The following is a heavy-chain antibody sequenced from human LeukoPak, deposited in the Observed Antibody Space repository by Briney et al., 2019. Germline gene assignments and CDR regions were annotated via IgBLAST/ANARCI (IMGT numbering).Heavy chain of an antibody. CDR1: GYRFTTYW. V-gene: IGHV5-51*01. D-gene: IGHD2-15*01. CDR2: IYPGDSDT. Sequence: GESLKISCKTSGYRFTTYWIGWVRQMPGKGLEWVGIIYPGDSDTSYSPSFQGQVTISADKSITTAYLQWSSLKASDTAMYYCARGCSGVTCPNWFDPWGQGTLVTVSS. J-gene: IGHJ5*02. CDR3: ARGCSGVTCPNWFDP.